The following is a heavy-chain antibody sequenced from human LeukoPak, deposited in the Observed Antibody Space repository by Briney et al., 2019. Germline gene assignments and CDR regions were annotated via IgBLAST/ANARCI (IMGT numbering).Heavy chain of an antibody. CDR3: AAYCTSATCLIDH. D-gene: IGHD2-2*01. CDR1: GFTFSSYA. Sequence: GGSLRLSCAASGFTFSSYAMSWVRQAPGKGLEWVSGISGSGGNTYYADSVKGRFTISRDNSKNTLYLQMNSLRAEDTAVYYCAAYCTSATCLIDHWGQGALVTVSS. J-gene: IGHJ5*02. CDR2: ISGSGGNT. V-gene: IGHV3-23*01.